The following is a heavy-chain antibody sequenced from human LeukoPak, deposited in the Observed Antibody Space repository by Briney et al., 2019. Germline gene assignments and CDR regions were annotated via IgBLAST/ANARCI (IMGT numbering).Heavy chain of an antibody. D-gene: IGHD3-22*01. Sequence: GGSLRLSCAASGFPFSSSAMSWVRQAPGNGLEWVSAISGSGGTTYYADSVKGRFTISRDNSKNTLYLQMNSLRAEDTAVYYCAKDCIGGYYSPIDYWGQGTLVTVSS. CDR3: AKDCIGGYYSPIDY. CDR1: GFPFSSSA. V-gene: IGHV3-23*01. CDR2: ISGSGGTT. J-gene: IGHJ4*02.